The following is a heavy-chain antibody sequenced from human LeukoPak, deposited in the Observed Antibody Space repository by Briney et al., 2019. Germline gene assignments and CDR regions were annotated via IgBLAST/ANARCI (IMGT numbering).Heavy chain of an antibody. D-gene: IGHD2-15*01. CDR2: ISYDGSNK. J-gene: IGHJ2*01. Sequence: PGGSLRLSCAASGFTFSSYGMHWVRQAPGKGLEWVAVISYDGSNKYYADSVKGRFTISRDNSKNTLYLQMNSLRAEDTAVYYCAKARASLLWYFDLWGRGTLVTVSS. CDR1: GFTFSSYG. CDR3: AKARASLLWYFDL. V-gene: IGHV3-30*18.